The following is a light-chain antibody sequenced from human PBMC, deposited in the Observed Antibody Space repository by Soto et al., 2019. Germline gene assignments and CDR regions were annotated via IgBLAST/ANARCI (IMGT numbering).Light chain of an antibody. CDR1: QSISSW. J-gene: IGKJ5*01. CDR3: QQYNSYSHIT. CDR2: DAS. Sequence: DIQMTQSPSTLSASVGDRVTITCRASQSISSWLAWYQQKAGKAPKLLIYDASTLEGGVPSRFSGSGSGTEFTLTISSLQPDDFATYYCQQYNSYSHITFGQGTRLEIK. V-gene: IGKV1-5*01.